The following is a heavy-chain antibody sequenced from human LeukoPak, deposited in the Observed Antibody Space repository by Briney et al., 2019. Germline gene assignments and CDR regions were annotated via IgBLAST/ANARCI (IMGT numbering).Heavy chain of an antibody. D-gene: IGHD1-26*01. CDR3: ARKSRGYSGSYDY. CDR2: ISYNGTT. Sequence: SETLSLTCIVSGGSISSSTYFWGWIRQPPGKGLEWIGIISYNGTTYYNPSLKRRATISVDTSKNQFSLKLSSVTAADTAVYYCARKSRGYSGSYDYWGQGTLVTVSS. V-gene: IGHV4-39*07. CDR1: GGSISSSTYF. J-gene: IGHJ4*02.